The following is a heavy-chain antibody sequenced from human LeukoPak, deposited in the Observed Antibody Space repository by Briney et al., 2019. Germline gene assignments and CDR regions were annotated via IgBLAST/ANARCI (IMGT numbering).Heavy chain of an antibody. V-gene: IGHV1-46*01. CDR1: GYTFASYY. J-gene: IGHJ5*02. Sequence: ASVKVSCKASGYTFASYYVHWVRQAPGQGLEWMGIISPSGGSTTYAQKFQGRVTMTRDMSTSTVYMELSSLISEDTAVYYCARGRDYYGSGKYNWFDPWGQGTLVTVSS. CDR2: ISPSGGST. D-gene: IGHD3-10*01. CDR3: ARGRDYYGSGKYNWFDP.